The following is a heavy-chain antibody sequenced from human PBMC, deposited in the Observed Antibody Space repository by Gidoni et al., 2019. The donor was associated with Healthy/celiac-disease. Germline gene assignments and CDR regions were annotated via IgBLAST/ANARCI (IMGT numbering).Heavy chain of an antibody. Sequence: QVQLQQWGAGPLKPSETLSLTCAVYGGSFSGYYWSWIRQPPGKGLEWIGEINHSGSTNYNPSLKSRVTISVDTSKNQFSLKLSSVTAADTAVYYCARVGSSGWSPRMYYFDYWGQGTLVTVSS. CDR2: INHSGST. D-gene: IGHD6-19*01. J-gene: IGHJ4*02. CDR1: GGSFSGYY. V-gene: IGHV4-34*01. CDR3: ARVGSSGWSPRMYYFDY.